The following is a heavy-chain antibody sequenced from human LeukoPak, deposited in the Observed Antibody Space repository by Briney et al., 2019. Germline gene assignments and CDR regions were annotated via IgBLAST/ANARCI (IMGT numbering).Heavy chain of an antibody. Sequence: PSETLSLTCTISNVSISSSDHYWGWIRQPPGKGLEWIGSIYYSGNTYYAPSLQSRVTVSLDTSKSQFSLILKSVTATDTAVYYCARQWWGGEIPHGARDHATDVWGQGTTVIVSS. J-gene: IGHJ6*02. D-gene: IGHD4/OR15-4a*01. CDR1: NVSISSSDHY. CDR3: ARQWWGGEIPHGARDHATDV. CDR2: IYYSGNT. V-gene: IGHV4-39*01.